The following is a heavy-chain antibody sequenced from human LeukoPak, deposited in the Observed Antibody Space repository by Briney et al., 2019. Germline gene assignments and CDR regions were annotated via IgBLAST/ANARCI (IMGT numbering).Heavy chain of an antibody. CDR2: ISAYNGNT. CDR3: ARSIGTMVRGYSYYYYMDV. CDR1: GYTFTSYG. V-gene: IGHV1-18*01. D-gene: IGHD3-10*01. Sequence: ASVKVSCKASGYTFTSYGISWVRQAPGQGLEWMGWISAYNGNTNYAQKLQGRVTMTTDTSTSTAYMELRSLRSDGTAVYYCARSIGTMVRGYSYYYYMDVWGKGTTVTVSS. J-gene: IGHJ6*03.